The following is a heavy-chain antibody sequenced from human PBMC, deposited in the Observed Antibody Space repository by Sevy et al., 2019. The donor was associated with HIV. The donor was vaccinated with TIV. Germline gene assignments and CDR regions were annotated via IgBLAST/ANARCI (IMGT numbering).Heavy chain of an antibody. CDR2: IYSGAGT. CDR1: GFTVSSNY. CDR3: ARGLDERSGFYSFDY. V-gene: IGHV3-66*02. Sequence: GGSLRLSCAASGFTVSSNYMSWVRQAPGKGLEWVSVIYSGAGTYYADSVKGRFTISRDNSKNSLYLQMNSLRAEDTALYYCARGLDERSGFYSFDYWGHGTLVTVSS. D-gene: IGHD3-22*01. J-gene: IGHJ4*01.